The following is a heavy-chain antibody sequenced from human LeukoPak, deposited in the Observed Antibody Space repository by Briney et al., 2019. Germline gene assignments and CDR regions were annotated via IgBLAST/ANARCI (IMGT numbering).Heavy chain of an antibody. Sequence: GGPLSLSCTPSGFTYKSYAINWVRQAPGKGVEWVLGIGPSGTFKYYADSVKGRFTLFSDNSSKTLYLQMNSLRADDTAVYYFAKDRGQQSMLDAFDIWGKGTMFTVSS. V-gene: IGHV3-23*01. CDR3: AKDRGQQSMLDAFDI. J-gene: IGHJ3*02. CDR2: IGPSGTFK. CDR1: GFTYKSYA. D-gene: IGHD6-13*01.